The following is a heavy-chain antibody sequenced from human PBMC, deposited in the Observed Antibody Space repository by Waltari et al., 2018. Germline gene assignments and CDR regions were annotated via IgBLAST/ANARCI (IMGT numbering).Heavy chain of an antibody. CDR1: GFTFRSDW. CDR2: IDFDGTNI. CDR3: VRSNYYFDY. J-gene: IGHJ4*02. Sequence: EVLLVESGGDLVQPGGSLRLPCAAPGFTFRSDWMFWIRQRPGGGLEWVSRIDFDGTNINYADFAEGRFTISRDNAKDTLYLQMNDLTAEDTAVYYCVRSNYYFDYWGQGTLVTVSS. V-gene: IGHV3-74*01.